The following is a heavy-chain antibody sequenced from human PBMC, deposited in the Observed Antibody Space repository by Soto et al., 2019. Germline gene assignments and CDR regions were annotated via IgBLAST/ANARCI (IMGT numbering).Heavy chain of an antibody. CDR1: GDSLSSNSAA. CDR3: ARDIVGATGVIST. CDR2: TYYRSKWYN. Sequence: PSGTLSLTCAISGDSLSSNSAACNWIRQSPSRGLEWLGRTYYRSKWYNDYAVSVKSRITINPDTSKNQFSLQLNSVTPEDTAVYYCARDIVGATGVISTRAQRTLVPVSS. V-gene: IGHV6-1*01. D-gene: IGHD1-26*01. J-gene: IGHJ1*01.